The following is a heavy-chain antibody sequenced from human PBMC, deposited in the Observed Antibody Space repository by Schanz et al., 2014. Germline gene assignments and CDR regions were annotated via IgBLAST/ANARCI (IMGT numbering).Heavy chain of an antibody. J-gene: IGHJ2*01. CDR2: VSGGGGST. D-gene: IGHD3-10*01. Sequence: EVQLLESGGGPVEPGGSLRLSCAASGFTFSRYAMSWVRQAPGKGLEWVAAVSGGGGSTYYADSVKGRFTISRDNSKNTMYLQMNSLRDEDKAVYYCATVGSETYSLYWYFDLWGRGTLVTVSS. CDR1: GFTFSRYA. CDR3: ATVGSETYSLYWYFDL. V-gene: IGHV3-23*01.